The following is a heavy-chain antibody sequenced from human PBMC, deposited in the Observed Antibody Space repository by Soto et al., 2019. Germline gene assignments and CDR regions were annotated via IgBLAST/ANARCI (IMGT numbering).Heavy chain of an antibody. J-gene: IGHJ4*02. D-gene: IGHD1-26*01. Sequence: GGSLRLSCAASGCSFSSYAMSWVRLAPGEGLEWVATISGSDGKTFYADSVKGRFSISRDSTDNMLYLLMNSLRDDDTAVYYCARWSHLDSWGQEGQVTASS. CDR1: GCSFSSYA. CDR3: ARWSHLDS. V-gene: IGHV3-23*01. CDR2: ISGSDGKT.